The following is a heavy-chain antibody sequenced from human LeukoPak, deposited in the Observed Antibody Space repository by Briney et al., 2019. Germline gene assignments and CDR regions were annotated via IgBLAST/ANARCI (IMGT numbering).Heavy chain of an antibody. CDR1: GFTFSSYA. CDR3: AKGSGYYPEGSDY. Sequence: GGSLRLSCAASGFTFSSYAMSWVRQAPGKGLEWVSAISGSGGSTYYADSVKGRFTISRDSSKNTLYLQMNSPRAEDTAVYYCAKGSGYYPEGSDYWGQGTLVTVSS. CDR2: ISGSGGST. J-gene: IGHJ4*02. V-gene: IGHV3-23*01. D-gene: IGHD3-22*01.